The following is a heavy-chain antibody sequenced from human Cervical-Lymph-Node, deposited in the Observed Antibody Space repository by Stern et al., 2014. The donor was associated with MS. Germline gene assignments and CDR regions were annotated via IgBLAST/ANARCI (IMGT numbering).Heavy chain of an antibody. V-gene: IGHV3-30*03. D-gene: IGHD2-8*01. CDR1: GFTFSSYG. CDR3: ARDYEDTSMLFDH. Sequence: VQLVESGGAVVQPGRSLRLSCAASGFTFSSYGMHWVRQAPGKGLEWVTVISYDGNHKYYAASVKGRFTTSRDNSKNTLHLQMNSVTPDDTAIYYCARDYEDTSMLFDHWGQGTLVTVYS. CDR2: ISYDGNHK. J-gene: IGHJ4*02.